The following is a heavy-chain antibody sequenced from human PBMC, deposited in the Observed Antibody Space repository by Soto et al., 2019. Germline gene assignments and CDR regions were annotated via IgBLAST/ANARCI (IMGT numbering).Heavy chain of an antibody. Sequence: ASVKVCCKASGYTFTSYDINWVRQATGQGLEWMGWMNPNSGNTGYAQKFQGRVTMTRNTSISTAYMELSSLRSEDTAVYYCASIYDSSGYADYWGQGTLVTVSS. D-gene: IGHD3-22*01. CDR1: GYTFTSYD. V-gene: IGHV1-8*01. CDR2: MNPNSGNT. CDR3: ASIYDSSGYADY. J-gene: IGHJ4*02.